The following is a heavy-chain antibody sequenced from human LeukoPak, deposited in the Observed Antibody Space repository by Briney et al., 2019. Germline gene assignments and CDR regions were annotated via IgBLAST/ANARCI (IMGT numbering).Heavy chain of an antibody. Sequence: PGGSLRLSCAASGFTFSSYAMTWVRQAPGKGLEWVSGISGTAYSTYYADSVKGRFTISRDNSKNTLYLQMNSLRAEDTAVYYCAKGVQVTTRSPLFFDYWGQGTLVTVSS. V-gene: IGHV3-23*01. J-gene: IGHJ4*02. CDR3: AKGVQVTTRSPLFFDY. CDR1: GFTFSSYA. D-gene: IGHD4-17*01. CDR2: ISGTAYST.